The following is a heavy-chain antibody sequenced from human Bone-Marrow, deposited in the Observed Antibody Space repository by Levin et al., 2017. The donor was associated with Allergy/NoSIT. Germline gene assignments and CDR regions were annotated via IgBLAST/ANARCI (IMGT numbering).Heavy chain of an antibody. J-gene: IGHJ4*02. Sequence: GGSLRLSCAASGFSFSSDEMTWFRQAPGTGLEWVSYISGPSSTIYYADSVKCRFTISRDNAKRAVYLQMNSLRVEDTAIYYCARLGVGASFDYWGQGVPVTVSS. D-gene: IGHD1-26*01. CDR3: ARLGVGASFDY. CDR2: ISGPSSTI. V-gene: IGHV3-48*03. CDR1: GFSFSSDE.